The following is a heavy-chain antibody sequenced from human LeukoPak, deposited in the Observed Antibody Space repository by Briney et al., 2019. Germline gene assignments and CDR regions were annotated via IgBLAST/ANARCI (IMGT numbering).Heavy chain of an antibody. CDR3: ASGTTDIVVVPATLRNYYFDY. J-gene: IGHJ4*02. CDR1: GGTFSSYE. CDR2: IIPMFGTA. V-gene: IGHV1-69*05. Sequence: ASVKVSCKASGGTFSSYEISWVRQAPGQGLEWMGGIIPMFGTAKYAQKFQGRVTITTDKSTSTAYMELSSLRSEDTAVYYCASGTTDIVVVPATLRNYYFDYWGQGTLVTVSS. D-gene: IGHD2-2*01.